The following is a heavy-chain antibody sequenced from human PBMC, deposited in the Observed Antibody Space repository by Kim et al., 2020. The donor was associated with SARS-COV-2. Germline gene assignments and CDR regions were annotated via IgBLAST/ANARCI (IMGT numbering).Heavy chain of an antibody. D-gene: IGHD6-13*01. CDR1: GDSINDYY. CDR3: ARSSSSWNNWFDP. Sequence: SETLSLTCTVFGDSINDYYWSWIRQSPGKGLEWIGYVFYLGSTKYNPSLRSRVTISVDTSKNQFSLRLTSVTAADTAVYYCARSSSSWNNWFDPWGQGTLVTVSS. V-gene: IGHV4-59*01. J-gene: IGHJ5*01. CDR2: VFYLGST.